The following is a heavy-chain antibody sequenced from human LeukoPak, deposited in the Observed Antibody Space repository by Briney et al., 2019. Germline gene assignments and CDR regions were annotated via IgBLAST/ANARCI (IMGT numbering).Heavy chain of an antibody. CDR1: GGSMSSGSHY. CDR2: SYTSGST. Sequence: NSSETLSLTCTVTGGSMSSGSHYWSWIRHPAGKGLEWIGRSYTSGSTNYNPSLKSRVTISVDTSKNQFSLKLSSVTAADTAVYYCARDLCTNGVCYDAFYIWGQGTMVNVSS. D-gene: IGHD2-8*01. J-gene: IGHJ3*02. V-gene: IGHV4-61*02. CDR3: ARDLCTNGVCYDAFYI.